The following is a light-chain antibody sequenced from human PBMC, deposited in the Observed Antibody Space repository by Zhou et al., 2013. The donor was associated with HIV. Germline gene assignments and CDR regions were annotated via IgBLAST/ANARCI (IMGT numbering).Light chain of an antibody. CDR2: GAS. V-gene: IGKV3-15*01. J-gene: IGKJ3*01. Sequence: IVMTQSPATVSVSPGERVTLSCRASQSISNNLAWYQQRPGQAPRLLIYGASTRKAGIPARFSGGGSGTEFTLTITSLQSEDFAVYYCQQYNSWPTFGPGTRVDI. CDR1: QSISNN. CDR3: QQYNSWPT.